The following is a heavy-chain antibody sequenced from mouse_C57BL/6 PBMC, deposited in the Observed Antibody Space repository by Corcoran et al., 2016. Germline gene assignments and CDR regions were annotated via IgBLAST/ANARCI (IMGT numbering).Heavy chain of an antibody. V-gene: IGHV1-80*01. J-gene: IGHJ2*01. CDR3: ARDYYGSSFVHFDY. CDR1: GYAFSSYW. CDR2: IYPGDGDT. Sequence: QVQLQQSGAELVKPGASVKISCKASGYAFSSYWMNWVKHRPGKGLEWIGQIYPGDGDTNYNGKFKGKATLTADKSSSTAYMQLSSLTSEDSAVYFCARDYYGSSFVHFDYWGQGTTLTVSS. D-gene: IGHD1-1*01.